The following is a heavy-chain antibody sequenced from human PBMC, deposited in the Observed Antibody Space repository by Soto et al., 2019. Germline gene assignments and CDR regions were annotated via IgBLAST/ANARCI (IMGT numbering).Heavy chain of an antibody. V-gene: IGHV3-9*01. CDR1: GFTFDDYA. CDR3: AKDIWNAYPDSVTSFDY. Sequence: GGSLRLSCAASGFTFDDYAMHWVRQAPGKGLEWVSGISWNSGSIGYADSVKGRFTISRDNAKNSLYLQMNSLRAEDTALYYCAKDIWNAYPDSVTSFDYWGQGTLVTVSS. D-gene: IGHD1-1*01. CDR2: ISWNSGSI. J-gene: IGHJ4*02.